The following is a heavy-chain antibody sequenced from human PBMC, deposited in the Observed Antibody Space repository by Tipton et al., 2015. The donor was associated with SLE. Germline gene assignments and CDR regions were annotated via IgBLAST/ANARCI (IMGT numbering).Heavy chain of an antibody. J-gene: IGHJ4*02. CDR1: GGSISSRNW. Sequence: TLSLTCAVSGGSISSRNWWSWVRQPPGKGLEWIGEIDHSGSTNYNPSLTSRVSISLDKSRNQFSLRLSSVTAADTAVYYCARDGDGSDYWGQGTLVTVSS. D-gene: IGHD6-25*01. CDR2: IDHSGST. CDR3: ARDGDGSDY. V-gene: IGHV4-4*02.